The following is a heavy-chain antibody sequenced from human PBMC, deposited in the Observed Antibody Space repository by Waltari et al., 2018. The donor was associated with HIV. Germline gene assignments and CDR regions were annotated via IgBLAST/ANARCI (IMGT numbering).Heavy chain of an antibody. CDR2: IGIAGDT. J-gene: IGHJ6*03. V-gene: IGHV3-13*01. CDR3: ARSPVSDYDYYMDV. CDR1: GFTFSNYD. D-gene: IGHD4-17*01. Sequence: EVQLVESGGGLVQPGGSLRLSCVASGFTFSNYDMHWVRQVTGKGLEWVSGIGIAGDTYYPDSVKGRFTISRENAKNSLYLQMSSLRAGDTAVYYCARSPVSDYDYYMDVWGRGTTVTVSS.